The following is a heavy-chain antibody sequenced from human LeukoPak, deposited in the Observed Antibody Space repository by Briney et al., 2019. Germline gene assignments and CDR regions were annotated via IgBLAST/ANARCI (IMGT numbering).Heavy chain of an antibody. D-gene: IGHD3-10*01. CDR3: AKDGLLWFGESFFDY. CDR2: ISGSGGST. Sequence: GGSLRLSCAASGFTFSSYAMSWVRQAPGKGLEWDSAISGSGGSTYYADSVKGRFTISRDNSKNTLYLQMNSLRAEDTAVYYCAKDGLLWFGESFFDYWGQGTLVTVSS. CDR1: GFTFSSYA. V-gene: IGHV3-23*01. J-gene: IGHJ4*02.